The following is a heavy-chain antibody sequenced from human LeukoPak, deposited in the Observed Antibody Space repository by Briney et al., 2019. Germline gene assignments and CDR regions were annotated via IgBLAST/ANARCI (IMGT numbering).Heavy chain of an antibody. Sequence: GGSLRLSCAASGFTFSSYAMHWVRQAPGKGLEWVAVISYDGSNKYYADSVKGRFTISRDNSKNTLYLQMNSLRAEDTAVYYCARGWHNYYYGKDVWGQGTTVTVSS. CDR3: ARGWHNYYYGKDV. V-gene: IGHV3-30-3*01. CDR1: GFTFSSYA. D-gene: IGHD2-21*01. J-gene: IGHJ6*02. CDR2: ISYDGSNK.